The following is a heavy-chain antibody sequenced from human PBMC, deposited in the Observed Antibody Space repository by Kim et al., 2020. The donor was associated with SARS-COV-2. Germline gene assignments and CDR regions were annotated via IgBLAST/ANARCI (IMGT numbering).Heavy chain of an antibody. J-gene: IGHJ6*02. CDR3: ARDRGSTSYFYGMDV. D-gene: IGHD2-2*01. V-gene: IGHV3-30*01. Sequence: DSGKGRFTISRDNSRNTLYLQMNSLRAEDTAVYYCARDRGSTSYFYGMDVWGQGTTVTVSS.